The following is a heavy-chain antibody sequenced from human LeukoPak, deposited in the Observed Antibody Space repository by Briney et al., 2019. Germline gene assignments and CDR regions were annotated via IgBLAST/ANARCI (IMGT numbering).Heavy chain of an antibody. D-gene: IGHD2-15*01. Sequence: GGSLRLSCAASGFTFDDYGMSWVRQAPGKGLEWVANIKQGGSEKYYVDSVKGRFTISRDNAKNSVYLQMNNLRAEDTALYFCARVSSSMGGAADYWGQGTLLTVSS. J-gene: IGHJ4*02. CDR3: ARVSSSMGGAADY. V-gene: IGHV3-7*01. CDR1: GFTFDDYG. CDR2: IKQGGSEK.